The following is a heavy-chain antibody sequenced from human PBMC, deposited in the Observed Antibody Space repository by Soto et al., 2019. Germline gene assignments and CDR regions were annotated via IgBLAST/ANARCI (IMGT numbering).Heavy chain of an antibody. CDR1: GYTFTSYG. CDR2: ISAYNGNT. V-gene: IGHV1-18*01. CDR3: ARVLEYSYGYGSWFDP. J-gene: IGHJ5*02. Sequence: GASVKVSCKASGYTFTSYGISWVRQAPGQGLEWMGWISAYNGNTNYAQKLQGRVTMTTDTSTSTAYMELRSLRSDDTAVYYCARVLEYSYGYGSWFDPWGQGTLVTVSS. D-gene: IGHD5-18*01.